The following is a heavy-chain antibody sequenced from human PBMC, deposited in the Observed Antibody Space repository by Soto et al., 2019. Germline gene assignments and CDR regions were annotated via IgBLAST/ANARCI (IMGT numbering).Heavy chain of an antibody. CDR2: IIPIFGTA. CDR3: ARERQLLAPSGYFQH. V-gene: IGHV1-69*13. D-gene: IGHD6-13*01. J-gene: IGHJ1*01. CDR1: GGTFSSYA. Sequence: ASVKVSCKASGGTFSSYAISWVRQAPGQGLEWMGGIIPIFGTANYAQKFQGRVTITADESTSTAYMELSSLRSEDTAVYYCARERQLLAPSGYFQHWCQGTLVSVFS.